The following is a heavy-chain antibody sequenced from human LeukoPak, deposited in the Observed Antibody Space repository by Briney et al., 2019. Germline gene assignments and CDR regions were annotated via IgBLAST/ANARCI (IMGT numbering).Heavy chain of an antibody. Sequence: GGSLRLSCVASGFPFSSYWMTWVRQAPGKRLEWVANIKQDGSKKSYVDSVKGRFTISRDNAKNSLYLQMNSLRAEDTAIYYCTRVGYIDEGIDYWGQGTLVTVSS. J-gene: IGHJ4*02. D-gene: IGHD5-24*01. CDR2: IKQDGSKK. V-gene: IGHV3-7*04. CDR3: TRVGYIDEGIDY. CDR1: GFPFSSYW.